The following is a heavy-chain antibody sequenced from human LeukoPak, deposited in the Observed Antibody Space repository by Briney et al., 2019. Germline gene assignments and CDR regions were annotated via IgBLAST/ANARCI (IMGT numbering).Heavy chain of an antibody. J-gene: IGHJ4*02. Sequence: ASVKVSCKASGYTFTSYGISWVRQAPGQGLEWMGWISAYNGNTNYAQKLQGRVTMTTDTSTSTAYMELRSLRSDDTAVCYCARGYIMITFGGVIVIKPTFDYWGQGTLVTVSS. V-gene: IGHV1-18*01. D-gene: IGHD3-16*02. CDR1: GYTFTSYG. CDR3: ARGYIMITFGGVIVIKPTFDY. CDR2: ISAYNGNT.